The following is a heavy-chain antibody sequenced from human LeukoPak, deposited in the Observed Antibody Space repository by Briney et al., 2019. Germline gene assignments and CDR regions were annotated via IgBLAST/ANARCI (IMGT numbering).Heavy chain of an antibody. CDR2: IIPIFGTA. J-gene: IGHJ4*02. CDR3: AREGPRGTGTQEWYFDY. D-gene: IGHD1-1*01. CDR1: GGTFTSYA. Sequence: SVKVSCKASGGTFTSYAISWVRQAPGQGLEWMGGIIPIFGTANYAQKFQGRVTITTDESTSTAYMELSSLRSEATAVYYCAREGPRGTGTQEWYFDYWGQGTLVTVSS. V-gene: IGHV1-69*05.